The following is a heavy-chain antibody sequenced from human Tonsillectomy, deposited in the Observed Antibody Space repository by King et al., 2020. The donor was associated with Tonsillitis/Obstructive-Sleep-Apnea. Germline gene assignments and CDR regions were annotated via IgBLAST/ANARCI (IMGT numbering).Heavy chain of an antibody. CDR3: AKDRVPYCGGDCYFGG. CDR2: ISWNSNTI. V-gene: IGHV3-9*01. CDR1: GFTFDDYA. J-gene: IGHJ4*02. D-gene: IGHD2-21*01. Sequence: QLVQSGGGLVQPGRSLRLSCAASGFTFDDYAMHWVRQAPGKGLEWVSGISWNSNTIGYEDSVKGRFTISRDNAKNSLYLQMNSLRAEGTALYYCAKDRVPYCGGDCYFGGWGQGTLVTVSS.